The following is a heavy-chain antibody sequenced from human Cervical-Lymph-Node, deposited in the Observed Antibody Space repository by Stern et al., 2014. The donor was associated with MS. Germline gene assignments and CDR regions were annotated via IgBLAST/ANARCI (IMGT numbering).Heavy chain of an antibody. CDR1: GGTFSNYA. CDR2: IVPLFGKT. D-gene: IGHD4-17*01. V-gene: IGHV1-69*01. Sequence: VQLVESGAEVKKPGSSVKVSCKASGGTFSNYATSWVRQAPGQGLEWMGGIVPLFGKTYYAQVFQGRVTITADESTSTAYMDLSSLRSEDTAVYYCASPLTATSVPFGYYGMDVWGQGTTVTVS. J-gene: IGHJ6*02. CDR3: ASPLTATSVPFGYYGMDV.